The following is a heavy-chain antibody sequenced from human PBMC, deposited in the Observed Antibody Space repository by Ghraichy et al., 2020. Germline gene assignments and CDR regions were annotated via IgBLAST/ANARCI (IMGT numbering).Heavy chain of an antibody. CDR2: IWYDGSNK. CDR1: GFIFSTYG. J-gene: IGHJ4*02. D-gene: IGHD4-23*01. V-gene: IGHV3-33*01. CDR3: ARAVGPYDY. Sequence: GESLRLSCAASGFIFSTYGMHWVRQAPGKGLEWVAVIWYDGSNKYYADSVKGRFTISRDNSKNTLYLQMNSLRAEDTAVYYCARAVGPYDYWGQGTQVTVSS.